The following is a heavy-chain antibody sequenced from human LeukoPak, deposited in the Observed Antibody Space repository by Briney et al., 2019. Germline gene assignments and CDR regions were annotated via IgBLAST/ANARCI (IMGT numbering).Heavy chain of an antibody. V-gene: IGHV3-15*01. CDR3: AKGLYSSGWFRGDFDY. CDR1: GFTFSNAW. CDR2: IKSKTDGGTT. Sequence: PGGSLRLSCAASGFTFSNAWMSWVRQAPGKGLEWVGRIKSKTDGGTTDYAAPVKGRFTISRDDSKNTLYLQMNSLRAEDTAVYYCAKGLYSSGWFRGDFDYWGQGTLVTVSS. D-gene: IGHD6-19*01. J-gene: IGHJ4*02.